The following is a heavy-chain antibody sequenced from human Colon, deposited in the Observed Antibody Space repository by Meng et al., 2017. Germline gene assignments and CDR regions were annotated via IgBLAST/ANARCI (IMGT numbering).Heavy chain of an antibody. Sequence: GESLKISCKGSGYSFSSYWIGWVRQMPGKGPEWMGNIFPADSDTRYSPSFQGQVTISVDKSISTAYLQWSSLEASDSAIYYCARLGDYGDDRAFAYWGPGTLVTVSS. V-gene: IGHV5-51*01. CDR2: IFPADSDT. D-gene: IGHD4/OR15-4a*01. CDR1: GYSFSSYW. CDR3: ARLGDYGDDRAFAY. J-gene: IGHJ4*02.